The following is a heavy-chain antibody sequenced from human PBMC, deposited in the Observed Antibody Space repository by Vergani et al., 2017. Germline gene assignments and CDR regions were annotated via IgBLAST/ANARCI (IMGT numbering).Heavy chain of an antibody. CDR2: ISYDGSNN. J-gene: IGHJ4*02. CDR3: ATVSWIWGSYRTSSFDY. Sequence: QVQLVESGGGVVQPGRSLRLSCAASGFTFSSYGMHWVRQAPGKGLEWVAVISYDGSNNYYADSVKGRFTISRDNSKNTLYLQMNSLRAEDTAVYYCATVSWIWGSYRTSSFDYWGQGTLVTVSS. D-gene: IGHD3-16*02. V-gene: IGHV3-30*03. CDR1: GFTFSSYG.